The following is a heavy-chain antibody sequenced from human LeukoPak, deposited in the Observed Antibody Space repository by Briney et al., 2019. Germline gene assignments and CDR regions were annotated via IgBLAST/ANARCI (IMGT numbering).Heavy chain of an antibody. V-gene: IGHV1-18*01. D-gene: IGHD3-10*01. Sequence: GGSVKVSCKASGYTFTSYVLSWVRQAPGQGLEWMGWSSAYNGNTNYAQKLQGRVTMTTDTSTSTAYSELTSLRSDATAVYSCARESPGINLFDHWGQGTLVTASS. CDR3: ARESPGINLFDH. J-gene: IGHJ4*02. CDR2: SSAYNGNT. CDR1: GYTFTSYV.